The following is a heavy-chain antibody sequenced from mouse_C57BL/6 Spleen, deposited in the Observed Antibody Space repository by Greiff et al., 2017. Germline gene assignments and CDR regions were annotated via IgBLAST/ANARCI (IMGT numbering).Heavy chain of an antibody. CDR1: GYTFTSYW. Sequence: QVQLQQPGTELVKPGASVKLSCKASGYTFTSYWMHWVKQRPGQGLEWIGNINPSNGGTNYNEKFKSKATLTVDKSSSTAYMQLSSLTSEDSAVYYCARSPYDYDENWYVDVWGTGTTVTVSS. CDR3: ARSPYDYDENWYVDV. CDR2: INPSNGGT. J-gene: IGHJ1*03. V-gene: IGHV1-53*01. D-gene: IGHD2-4*01.